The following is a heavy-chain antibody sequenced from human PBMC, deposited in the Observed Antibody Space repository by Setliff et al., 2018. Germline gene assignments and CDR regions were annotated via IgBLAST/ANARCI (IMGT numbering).Heavy chain of an antibody. Sequence: GASVKVSCKASGYTFTGYYMHWVRQAPGQGLEWMGIIDPSGDTHSSQKFQGRVTMTRDTSMSTVYMELTRLTSDDTAVYYCTRSSSYGMRYWFDSWGQGPLVTVSS. CDR3: TRSSSYGMRYWFDS. V-gene: IGHV1-2*02. J-gene: IGHJ5*01. CDR2: IDPSGDT. D-gene: IGHD2-2*01. CDR1: GYTFTGYY.